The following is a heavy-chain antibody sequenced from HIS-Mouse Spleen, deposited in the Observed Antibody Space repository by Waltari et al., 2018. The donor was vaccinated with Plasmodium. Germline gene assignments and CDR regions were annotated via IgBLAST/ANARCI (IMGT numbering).Heavy chain of an antibody. CDR1: GGSISSYY. V-gene: IGHV4-59*08. Sequence: QVQLQESGPGLVKPSETLSLTCNVSGGSISSYYWSWIRQPPGKGLEWIGYIYYSGSTNYNPSLKSRVTISVDTSKNQFSLKLSSVTAADTAVYYCARHRYSSSWYSYWGQGTLVTVSS. J-gene: IGHJ4*02. D-gene: IGHD6-13*01. CDR2: IYYSGST. CDR3: ARHRYSSSWYSY.